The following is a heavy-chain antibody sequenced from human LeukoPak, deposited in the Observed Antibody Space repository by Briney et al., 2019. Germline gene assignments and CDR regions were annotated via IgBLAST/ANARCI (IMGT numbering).Heavy chain of an antibody. CDR1: GGTFSSYA. Sequence: ASAKVSCKASGGTFSSYAISWVRQAPGQGLEWMGGIIPIFGTANYAQKFQGRVTITADESTSTAYMELSSLRSEDTAVYYCARVVVPFSYGSGSQYAFDIWGQGTMVTVSS. J-gene: IGHJ3*02. V-gene: IGHV1-69*13. CDR2: IIPIFGTA. D-gene: IGHD3-10*01. CDR3: ARVVVPFSYGSGSQYAFDI.